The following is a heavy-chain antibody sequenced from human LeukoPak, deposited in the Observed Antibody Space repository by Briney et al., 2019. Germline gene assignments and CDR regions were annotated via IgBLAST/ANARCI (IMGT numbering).Heavy chain of an antibody. D-gene: IGHD2-8*01. V-gene: IGHV1-18*01. CDR2: ISAYNGNT. Sequence: GASVKVSCKASGYTFTSYGISWVRQTPGQGLEWMGWISAYNGNTNYAQKLQGRVTMTTDTYTSTAYMELRSLRSDDTAVYYCARLYAPTGYFDYWGQGTLVTVSS. CDR3: ARLYAPTGYFDY. J-gene: IGHJ4*02. CDR1: GYTFTSYG.